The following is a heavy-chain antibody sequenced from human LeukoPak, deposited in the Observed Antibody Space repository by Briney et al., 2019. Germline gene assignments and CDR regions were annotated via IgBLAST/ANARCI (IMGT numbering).Heavy chain of an antibody. J-gene: IGHJ3*02. CDR3: AGTTGGNSRELDAFDI. D-gene: IGHD4-23*01. CDR1: GYTFTSYG. Sequence: ASVKVSCKASGYTFTSYGISWVRQAPGQGLEWMGWISAYNGNTNYAQKLQGRVIMTTDTSTSTAYMELRSLRSDDTAVYYCAGTTGGNSRELDAFDIWGQGTMVTVSS. CDR2: ISAYNGNT. V-gene: IGHV1-18*01.